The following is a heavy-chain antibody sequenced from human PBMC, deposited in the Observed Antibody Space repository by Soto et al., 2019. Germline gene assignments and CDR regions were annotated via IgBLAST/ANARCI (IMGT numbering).Heavy chain of an antibody. CDR2: ISWNSGSD. V-gene: IGHV3-9*01. D-gene: IGHD3-16*01. Sequence: GGSLRLSCAASGFTFDDYAMHWVRQVPGKGLEWASGISWNSGSDAYADSVKGRFTISRDNAKNSLYLQMNSLRPEDTALYYCVKGGGNSYYHYMDVWGKGTTVTAP. J-gene: IGHJ6*03. CDR1: GFTFDDYA. CDR3: VKGGGNSYYHYMDV.